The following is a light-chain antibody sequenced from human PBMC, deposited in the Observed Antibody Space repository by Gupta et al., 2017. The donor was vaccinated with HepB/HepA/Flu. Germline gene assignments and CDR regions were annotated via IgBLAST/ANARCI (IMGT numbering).Light chain of an antibody. Sequence: QSALTQPAPASGSPGQSITISCPGTSSDVGGYNYVSWYQQHPGKAPKVMIYDVTNRPSGVSNRFSGSKSGNTASLTISGLQAEDEADYYCSSYTSSSILVFGGGTKVTVL. V-gene: IGLV2-14*01. J-gene: IGLJ3*02. CDR2: DVT. CDR3: SSYTSSSILV. CDR1: SSDVGGYNY.